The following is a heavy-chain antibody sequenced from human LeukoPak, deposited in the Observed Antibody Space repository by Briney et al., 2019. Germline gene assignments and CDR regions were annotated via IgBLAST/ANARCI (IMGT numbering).Heavy chain of an antibody. CDR3: ARHVVYATLGFDP. J-gene: IGHJ5*02. Sequence: SETLSLTCTVSGGSISSSSYYWSWIRQPPGKGLEWIGYIYTSGSTNYNPSLKSRVTISVDTSKNQFSLKLSSVTAADTAVYYCARHVVYATLGFDPWGQGTLVTVSS. CDR2: IYTSGST. V-gene: IGHV4-61*05. CDR1: GGSISSSSYY. D-gene: IGHD2-8*02.